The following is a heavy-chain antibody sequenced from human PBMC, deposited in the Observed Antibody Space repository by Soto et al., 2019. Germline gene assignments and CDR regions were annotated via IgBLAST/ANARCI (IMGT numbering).Heavy chain of an antibody. CDR3: ARWAVEVGQGLGYFDY. Sequence: PSETLSLTCAVYGGSFSGYYWSWIRQHPGKGLEWIGYIYYSGSTYYNPSLKSRVTISVDTSKNQFSLKLSIVTAADTAVYYCARWAVEVGQGLGYFDYWGQGTLVTVSS. CDR1: GGSFSGYY. V-gene: IGHV4-31*11. J-gene: IGHJ4*02. D-gene: IGHD2-15*01. CDR2: IYYSGST.